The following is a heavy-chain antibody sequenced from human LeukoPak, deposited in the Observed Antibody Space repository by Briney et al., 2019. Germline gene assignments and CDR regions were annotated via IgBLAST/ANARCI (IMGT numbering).Heavy chain of an antibody. CDR2: IYYSGST. V-gene: IGHV4-39*01. CDR3: ATEYGGNSAGDY. Sequence: SETLSLTCTVSGGSISSSSYYWGWIRQPPGKGLERIGSIYYSGSTYYNPSLKSRVTISVDTSKNQFSLKLSSVTAADTAVYHCATEYGGNSAGDYWGQGTLVTVSS. CDR1: GGSISSSSYY. D-gene: IGHD4-23*01. J-gene: IGHJ4*02.